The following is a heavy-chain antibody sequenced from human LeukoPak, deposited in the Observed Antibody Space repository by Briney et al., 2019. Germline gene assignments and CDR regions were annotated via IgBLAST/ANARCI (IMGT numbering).Heavy chain of an antibody. CDR1: GGSISSSY. CDR2: IHYSGST. D-gene: IGHD4-17*01. CDR3: ARDDYGDYTFHH. J-gene: IGHJ1*01. V-gene: IGHV4-59*01. Sequence: SETLSLTCTVSGGSISSSYWSWIRQPPRKGLHWIRYIHYSGSTNYNPSLKSRVTISVDTSKNQFSLKLTSVTAADTAVDYCARDDYGDYTFHHWGQGTLVNVSS.